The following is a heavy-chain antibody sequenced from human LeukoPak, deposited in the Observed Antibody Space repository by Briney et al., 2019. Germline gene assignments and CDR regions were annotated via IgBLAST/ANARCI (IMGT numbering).Heavy chain of an antibody. D-gene: IGHD5-18*01. V-gene: IGHV4-59*08. CDR1: GGSISSYY. Sequence: SETLSLTCTVSGGSISSYYWSWIRQPPGKGLEWIGYIYYSGSTNCNPSLKSRVTISVDTSKNQFSLKLSSVTAADTAVYYCVRQGSGYSSSFDYWGQGTLVTVSS. J-gene: IGHJ4*02. CDR2: IYYSGST. CDR3: VRQGSGYSSSFDY.